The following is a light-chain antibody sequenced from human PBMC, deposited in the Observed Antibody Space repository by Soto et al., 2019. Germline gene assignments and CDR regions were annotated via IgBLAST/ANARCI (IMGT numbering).Light chain of an antibody. Sequence: QSVLTQPASMSGSPGQSITISCTGTNSDVGGYNSVSWYQQHPGKAPKVMIYEVSNRPSGVSNRFSGSKSGNTASLTISGLQAEDEADYYRSSYTSSSTLVFGTGTKVTVL. CDR2: EVS. CDR3: SSYTSSSTLV. CDR1: NSDVGGYNS. J-gene: IGLJ1*01. V-gene: IGLV2-14*01.